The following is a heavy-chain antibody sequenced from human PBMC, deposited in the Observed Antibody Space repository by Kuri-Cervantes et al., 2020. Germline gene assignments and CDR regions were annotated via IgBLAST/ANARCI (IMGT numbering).Heavy chain of an antibody. J-gene: IGHJ6*02. CDR3: ARNSARFYGSGSYYPPPGLDV. V-gene: IGHV3-30*03. CDR2: ISYDGSNK. Sequence: GESLKISCAASGFTFSSYGMHWVRQAPGKGLEWVAVISYDGSNKYYADSVKGRFTISRDNSKNTLYLQMNSLRAEDTALYHCARNSARFYGSGSYYPPPGLDVWGQGTTVTVSS. CDR1: GFTFSSYG. D-gene: IGHD3-10*01.